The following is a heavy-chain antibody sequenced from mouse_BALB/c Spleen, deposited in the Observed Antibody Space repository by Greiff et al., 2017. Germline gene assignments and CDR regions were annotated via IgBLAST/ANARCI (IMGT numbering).Heavy chain of an antibody. CDR1: GYAFSSYW. Sequence: QVQLKQSGAELVRPGSSVKISCKASGYAFSSYWMNWVKQRPGQGLEWIGQIYPGDGDTNYNGKFKGKATLTADKSSSTAYMQLSSLTSEDSAVYFCARFPITTATGAMDYWGQGTSVTVSS. V-gene: IGHV1-80*01. CDR3: ARFPITTATGAMDY. CDR2: IYPGDGDT. J-gene: IGHJ4*01. D-gene: IGHD1-2*01.